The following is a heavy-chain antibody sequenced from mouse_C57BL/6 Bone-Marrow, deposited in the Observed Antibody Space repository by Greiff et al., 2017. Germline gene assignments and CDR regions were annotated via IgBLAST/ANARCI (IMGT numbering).Heavy chain of an antibody. J-gene: IGHJ1*03. D-gene: IGHD2-4*01. CDR3: ARKAEDYGVGYFGV. Sequence: QVKLQQSGAELVRPGTSVKVSCKASGYAFTNYLIEWVKQRPGQGLEWIGGINTGSGGTNYNEKVKGKATLTADKSSSTAYMQLSSLTSEDSAVYFGARKAEDYGVGYFGVWGTGTTVTVSS. CDR2: INTGSGGT. V-gene: IGHV1-54*01. CDR1: GYAFTNYL.